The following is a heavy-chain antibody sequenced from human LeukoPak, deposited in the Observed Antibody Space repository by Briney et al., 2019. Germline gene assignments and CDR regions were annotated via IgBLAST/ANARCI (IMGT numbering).Heavy chain of an antibody. CDR3: ARARRSSIAGRPRDFDY. CDR1: GGSFSGYY. CDR2: INHSGST. D-gene: IGHD6-6*01. Sequence: PSETLSLTCAVYGGSFSGYYWSWIRQPPGKGLEWIGEINHSGSTNYNPSLKSRVIISVDTSKNQFSLKLSSVTAADTAVYYCARARRSSIAGRPRDFDYWGQGTLVTVSS. J-gene: IGHJ4*02. V-gene: IGHV4-34*01.